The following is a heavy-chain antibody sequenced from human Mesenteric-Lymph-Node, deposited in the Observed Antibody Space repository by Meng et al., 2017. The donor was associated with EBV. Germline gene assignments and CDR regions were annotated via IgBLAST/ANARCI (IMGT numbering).Heavy chain of an antibody. CDR3: ARGAGGSDAVFYFDF. V-gene: IGHV1-69*01. Sequence: GQAVQTGVEVKKPGYPGKVPGKAPGGTSSRDPFSGPRKAPGQGLEWMGGIIPTFGTTNYARNFRGRVTITADESTSTAYMELRSLRSDDTAVYYCARGAGGSDAVFYFDFWGQGTLVTVSS. CDR1: GGTSSRDP. J-gene: IGHJ4*02. D-gene: IGHD1-26*01. CDR2: IIPTFGTT.